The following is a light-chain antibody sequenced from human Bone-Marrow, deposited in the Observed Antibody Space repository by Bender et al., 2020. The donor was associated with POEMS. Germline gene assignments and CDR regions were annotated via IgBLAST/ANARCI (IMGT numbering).Light chain of an antibody. V-gene: IGLV2-14*02. CDR3: SSYTSSSTVV. CDR1: SSDVGSYNV. Sequence: QSAPTQPASVSGSPGQSITISCTGTSSDVGSYNVVSWYQQHPGKAPKLMIYDVSNRPSGVSNRFSGSKSGNTASLTISGLQAEDEADYYCSSYTSSSTVVFGGGTKLTVL. CDR2: DVS. J-gene: IGLJ2*01.